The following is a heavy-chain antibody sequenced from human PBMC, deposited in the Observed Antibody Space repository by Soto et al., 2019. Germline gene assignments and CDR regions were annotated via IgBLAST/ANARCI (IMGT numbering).Heavy chain of an antibody. CDR1: GESFSGYY. CDR2: IYHSGNT. J-gene: IGHJ4*02. CDR3: ARGPPHHY. Sequence: SETLSLTCAVYGESFSGYYWSWIRQPPGKGLEWIGYIYHSGNTYYNPSLKSRVTISVDWSKNQFSLTLSSVTAADTAVYYCARGPPHHYWGQGTLVTVSS. V-gene: IGHV4-34*01.